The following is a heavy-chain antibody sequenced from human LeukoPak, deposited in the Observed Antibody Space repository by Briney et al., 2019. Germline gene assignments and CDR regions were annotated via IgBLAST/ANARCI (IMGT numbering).Heavy chain of an antibody. V-gene: IGHV5-51*01. CDR2: IYPADSDT. D-gene: IGHD1-1*01. CDR3: ARQLERGPYYYYGMDV. J-gene: IGHJ6*04. CDR1: GYRFTSYW. Sequence: GASLKISCKGSGYRFTSYWIGWVRQMPGKGLEWMGIIYPADSDTRYSPSFQGQVTISADKSISTAYLQWSSLKASDTAMYYCARQLERGPYYYYGMDVWGKGTTVTVSS.